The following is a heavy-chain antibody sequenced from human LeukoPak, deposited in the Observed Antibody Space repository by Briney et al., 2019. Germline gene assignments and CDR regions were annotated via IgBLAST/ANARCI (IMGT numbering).Heavy chain of an antibody. CDR1: GFTFSKYW. CDR3: AREELQLADY. CDR2: INSDGSTT. J-gene: IGHJ4*02. Sequence: GGSLGLSCAASGFTFSKYWMHWVRQVPGKGLVWVSRINSDGSTTSYADSVKGRFTISRDNAKNTLFLQMSSLRVEDTAVYYCAREELQLADYWGQGTLVTVSS. D-gene: IGHD6-13*01. V-gene: IGHV3-74*01.